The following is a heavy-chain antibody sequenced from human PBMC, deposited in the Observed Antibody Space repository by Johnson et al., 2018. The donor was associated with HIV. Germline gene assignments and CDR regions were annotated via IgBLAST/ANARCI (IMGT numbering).Heavy chain of an antibody. CDR1: GFTVSGNY. D-gene: IGHD5-24*01. J-gene: IGHJ3*02. Sequence: VQLVESGGGLVQPGGSLRLSCAASGFTVSGNYMTWVRQAPGKGLEWVSVIFSGGSTYYAGFVKGRFTISRDNSKNTLYLQMNSLRAEDTAVYYCARACRDGYTCDAFDIWGQVTMVTVSS. CDR2: IFSGGST. V-gene: IGHV3-66*01. CDR3: ARACRDGYTCDAFDI.